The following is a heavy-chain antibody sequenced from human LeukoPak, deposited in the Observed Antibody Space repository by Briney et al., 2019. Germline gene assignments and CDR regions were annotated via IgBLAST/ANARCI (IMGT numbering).Heavy chain of an antibody. CDR2: INHSGST. Sequence: SETLSLTCAVYGGSFSGYHWSWIRQPPGKGLEWIGEINHSGSTNYNPSLKSRVTISIDTSKNNFSLKLSSVTAADTAVYYCARGGGAAAGHYYYYMDVWGKGTTVTVSS. V-gene: IGHV4-34*01. CDR3: ARGGGAAAGHYYYYMDV. CDR1: GGSFSGYH. D-gene: IGHD6-13*01. J-gene: IGHJ6*03.